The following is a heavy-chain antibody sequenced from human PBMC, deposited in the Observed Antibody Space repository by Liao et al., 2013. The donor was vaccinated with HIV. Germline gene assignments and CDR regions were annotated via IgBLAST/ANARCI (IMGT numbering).Heavy chain of an antibody. CDR1: GGSISSYY. D-gene: IGHD5-12*01. CDR3: ARTVATIHHYYYMDV. V-gene: IGHV4-4*07. J-gene: IGHJ6*03. Sequence: QVHLQESGPGVVRPSGTLTLTCTVSGGSISSYYWNWIRQPAGKGLEWIGRISQSGNTNYSPSLKSRLTMSVDTSTNQFSLKLSSVTAADTAVYYCARTVATIHHYYYMDVWGKGTTVTVSS. CDR2: ISQSGNT.